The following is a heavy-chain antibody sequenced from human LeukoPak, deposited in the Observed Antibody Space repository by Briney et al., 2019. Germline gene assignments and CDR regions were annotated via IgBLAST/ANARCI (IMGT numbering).Heavy chain of an antibody. CDR1: GGSISSSSYY. Sequence: PSETLSLTCTVSGGSISSSSYYWGWIRQPPGKGLVWIGSIYYSGSTYYNPSLKSRVTISIDTSKNQFSLKLSSVTAADTAVYYCARSPKGYGSGRGWFDPWGQGTLVTVSS. CDR3: ARSPKGYGSGRGWFDP. J-gene: IGHJ5*02. CDR2: IYYSGST. D-gene: IGHD3-10*01. V-gene: IGHV4-39*07.